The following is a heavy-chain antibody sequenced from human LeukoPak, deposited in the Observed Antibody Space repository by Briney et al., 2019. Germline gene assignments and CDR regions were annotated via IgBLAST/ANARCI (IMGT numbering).Heavy chain of an antibody. CDR1: GDSISGYY. CDR2: LYSSGLT. V-gene: IGHV4-4*07. CDR3: AREFNWYFDL. Sequence: SETLSLTCTVSGDSISGYYWTWIRQPAGKGLEWVGRLYSSGLTLYSPSLRSRVTMSEDTSKNQISLQLSSVTAADTGVYYCAREFNWYFDLWGRGTLVTVSS. J-gene: IGHJ2*01.